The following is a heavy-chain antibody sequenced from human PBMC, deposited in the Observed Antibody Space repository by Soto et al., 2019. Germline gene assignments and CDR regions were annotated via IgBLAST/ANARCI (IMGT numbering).Heavy chain of an antibody. Sequence: PSETLSLTCTVSGGSISSSSYYWGWIRQPPGKGLEWIGSTYYSGSTYYNPSLKSRVTISVDTSKNQFSLKLSSVTAADTAVYYCARGVVRRVIIQYTSFFDDWGQGTPVTVAS. D-gene: IGHD3-10*01. V-gene: IGHV4-39*07. CDR3: ARGVVRRVIIQYTSFFDD. CDR2: TYYSGST. J-gene: IGHJ4*02. CDR1: GGSISSSSYY.